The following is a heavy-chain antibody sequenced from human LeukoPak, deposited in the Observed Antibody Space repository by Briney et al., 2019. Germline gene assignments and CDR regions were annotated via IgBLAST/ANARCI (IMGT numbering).Heavy chain of an antibody. V-gene: IGHV3-13*01. J-gene: IGHJ3*02. CDR2: IGTAGDT. Sequence: GGSLRLSCAASGFTFSSYDMHWVRQATGKGLEWVSAIGTAGDTYYPGSVKGRFTISRENAKNSLYLQMNSLRAGDTAVYYCAREGSGYDIDAFDIWGQGTMVTVSS. CDR3: AREGSGYDIDAFDI. D-gene: IGHD5-12*01. CDR1: GFTFSSYD.